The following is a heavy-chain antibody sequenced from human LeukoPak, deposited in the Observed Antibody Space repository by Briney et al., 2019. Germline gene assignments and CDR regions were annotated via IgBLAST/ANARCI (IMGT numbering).Heavy chain of an antibody. D-gene: IGHD6-19*01. V-gene: IGHV3-30*18. J-gene: IGHJ4*02. CDR1: GFTFSSYG. CDR3: AKSSGWSGFDY. Sequence: GRSLRLSCAASGFTFSSYGMHWIRQAPGKGLEWVAVISYDGSNKYYADSVKGRFTISRDNSKNTLYPQMNSLRAEDTAVYYCAKSSGWSGFDYWGQGTLVTVSS. CDR2: ISYDGSNK.